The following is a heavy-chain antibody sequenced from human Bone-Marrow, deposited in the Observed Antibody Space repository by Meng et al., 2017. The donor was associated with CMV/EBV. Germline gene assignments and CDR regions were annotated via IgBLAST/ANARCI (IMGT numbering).Heavy chain of an antibody. CDR3: AKARSIALGAFDI. CDR1: GFTFSSYA. D-gene: IGHD6-6*01. V-gene: IGHV3-23*01. CDR2: ISGSGGST. Sequence: GESLKISCAASGFTFSSYAMSWVRQAPGKGLEWVSAISGSGGSTYYADSVKGRFTISRDNFKNTLYLQMNSLRAEDTAVYYCAKARSIALGAFDIWGQGTMVTVSS. J-gene: IGHJ3*02.